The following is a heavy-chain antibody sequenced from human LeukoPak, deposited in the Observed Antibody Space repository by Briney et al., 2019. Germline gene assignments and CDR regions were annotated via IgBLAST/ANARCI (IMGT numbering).Heavy chain of an antibody. Sequence: PGGSLRLSCAASGFTFSSYWMHWVRQAPGKGLEWVSYINTIGSSKTYADSVKGRFTISRDNAKNSLSLQMNSLIDDDSAVYYCAREGFYSGYDRWGQGTLVTVSS. D-gene: IGHD5-12*01. J-gene: IGHJ4*02. CDR3: AREGFYSGYDR. CDR2: INTIGSSK. CDR1: GFTFSSYW. V-gene: IGHV3-48*02.